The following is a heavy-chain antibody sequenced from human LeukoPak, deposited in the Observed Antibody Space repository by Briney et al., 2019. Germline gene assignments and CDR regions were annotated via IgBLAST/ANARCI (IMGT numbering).Heavy chain of an antibody. CDR2: INHSGST. V-gene: IGHV4-34*01. D-gene: IGHD6-25*01. J-gene: IGHJ6*03. Sequence: PSETLSLTCAVYGGSFSGYYWSWIRQPPGKGLEWIGEINHSGSTNYNPFLKSRVTISVDTSKNQFSLKLSSVTAADTAVYYCARGKRAAAYYYYYMDVWGKGTTVTVSS. CDR3: ARGKRAAAYYYYYMDV. CDR1: GGSFSGYY.